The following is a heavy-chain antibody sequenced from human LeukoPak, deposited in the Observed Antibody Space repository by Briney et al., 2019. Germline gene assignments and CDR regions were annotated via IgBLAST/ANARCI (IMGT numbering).Heavy chain of an antibody. V-gene: IGHV4-39*01. CDR2: IYYGGST. CDR1: GGSISSSSYY. Sequence: SETLSLTCTVSGGSISSSSYYWGWIRQPPGKGLEWIGSIYYGGSTYYNPSLKSRVTISVDTSKNQFSLKLSSVTAADTAVYYCARTARSYWYFDLWGRGTLVTVSS. CDR3: ARTARSYWYFDL. J-gene: IGHJ2*01.